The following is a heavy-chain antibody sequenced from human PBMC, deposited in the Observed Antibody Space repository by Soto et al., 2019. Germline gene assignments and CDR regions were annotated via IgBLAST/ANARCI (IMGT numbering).Heavy chain of an antibody. CDR1: GFPFNSYC. J-gene: IGHJ4*02. Sequence: GGSLRLSRSASGFPFNSYCMHWVRPAPGKGLEWVALIWYDGSSKYYGDSVKGRFTITRDNSQNILYLQMSSLRAEDTAMYYCARDRGASAARPGYSDFWGQGTLVTGSS. CDR2: IWYDGSSK. D-gene: IGHD6-6*01. V-gene: IGHV3-33*01. CDR3: ARDRGASAARPGYSDF.